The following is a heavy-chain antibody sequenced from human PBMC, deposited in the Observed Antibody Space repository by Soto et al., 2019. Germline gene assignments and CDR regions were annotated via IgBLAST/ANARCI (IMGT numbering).Heavy chain of an antibody. CDR3: ARGYNSPDY. J-gene: IGHJ4*02. CDR1: GFTFSSYA. V-gene: IGHV3-23*01. CDR2: IISSGDTA. Sequence: GGSLRLSCAASGFTFSSYAMNWVRQGPGKGLEWVSTIISSGDTAYYADSVKGRFTISRDNSENTVFLQMSSLRAEDTAVYYCARGYNSPDYWGRGTLVTVSS. D-gene: IGHD1-1*01.